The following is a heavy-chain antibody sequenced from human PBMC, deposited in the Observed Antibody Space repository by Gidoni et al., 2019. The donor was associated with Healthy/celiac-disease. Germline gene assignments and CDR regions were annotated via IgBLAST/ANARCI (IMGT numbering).Heavy chain of an antibody. J-gene: IGHJ5*02. CDR1: GGSLSSGGYS. CDR2: IYHSGST. Sequence: QLQLQESGSGLVKPSQTLSLTCAVSGGSLSSGGYSWSWIRQPPGKGLEWIGYIYHSGSTYYNPSLKSRVTISVDRSKNQFSLKLSSVTAADTAVYYCARDERYSSTPGGFDPWGQGTLVTVSS. D-gene: IGHD6-19*01. V-gene: IGHV4-30-2*01. CDR3: ARDERYSSTPGGFDP.